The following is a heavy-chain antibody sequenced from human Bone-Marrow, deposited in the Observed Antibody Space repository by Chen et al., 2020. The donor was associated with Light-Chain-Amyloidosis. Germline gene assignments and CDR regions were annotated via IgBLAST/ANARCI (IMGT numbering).Heavy chain of an antibody. CDR2: MNPNSGNT. CDR3: ARGWGMDYYDSSGYSDDAFDI. CDR1: GYTFTSYD. D-gene: IGHD3-22*01. V-gene: IGHV1-8*01. Sequence: QVQLVQSGAEVKKPGASVKVSCKASGYTFTSYDINWVRQATGQGLEWMGWMNPNSGNTGYAQKVQGRVTMTRNTSISTAYMELSSLRSEDTAVYYCARGWGMDYYDSSGYSDDAFDIWGQGTMVTVSS. J-gene: IGHJ3*02.